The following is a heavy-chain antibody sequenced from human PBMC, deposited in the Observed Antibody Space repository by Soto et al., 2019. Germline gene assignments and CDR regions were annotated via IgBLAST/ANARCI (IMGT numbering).Heavy chain of an antibody. CDR2: INAGNGNT. D-gene: IGHD1-26*01. CDR1: GYTFTSYA. Sequence: ASVKVSCKASGYTFTSYAMHWVRQAPGQRLEWMGWINAGNGNTKYSQKFQGRVTITRDTSASTAYMELSSLRSEDTAVYYCARQGVGEFGAPTSYYYYYYYMDVWGKGTTVTVSS. V-gene: IGHV1-3*01. CDR3: ARQGVGEFGAPTSYYYYYYYMDV. J-gene: IGHJ6*03.